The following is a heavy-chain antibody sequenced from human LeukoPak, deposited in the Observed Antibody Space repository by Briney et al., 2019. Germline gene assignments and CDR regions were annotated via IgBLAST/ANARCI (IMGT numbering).Heavy chain of an antibody. CDR2: ISYDGSNK. D-gene: IGHD5/OR15-5a*01. CDR3: ARDRSTNRRMDV. CDR1: GFDFSSNW. Sequence: GGSLRLSCAASGFDFSSNWMHWVRQAPGKGLEWVAVISYDGSNKYYADSVKGRFTISRDNSKNTLYLQMNSLRAEDTTVYYCARDRSTNRRMDVWGQGTTVTVSS. V-gene: IGHV3-30-3*01. J-gene: IGHJ6*02.